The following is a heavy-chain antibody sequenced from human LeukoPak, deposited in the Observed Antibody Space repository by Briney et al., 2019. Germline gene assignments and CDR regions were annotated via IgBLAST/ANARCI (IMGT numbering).Heavy chain of an antibody. CDR3: ARAGGYYYDSRDY. J-gene: IGHJ4*02. CDR1: GFTFSSYA. V-gene: IGHV3-23*01. Sequence: GGSLRLSCAASGFTFSSYAMSWVRQAPGKGLEWVSTISGSGGSTYYADSVKGRFTISRDNAKNSLYLQMNSLRAEDTAVYYCARAGGYYYDSRDYWGQGTLVTVSS. CDR2: ISGSGGST. D-gene: IGHD3-22*01.